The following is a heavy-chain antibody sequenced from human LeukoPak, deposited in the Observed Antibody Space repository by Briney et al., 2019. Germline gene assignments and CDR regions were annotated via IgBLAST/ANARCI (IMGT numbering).Heavy chain of an antibody. J-gene: IGHJ4*02. CDR2: IYYSGST. V-gene: IGHV4-59*12. CDR1: GGSISSYY. CDR3: ARLFSYYYGSGPEGY. Sequence: SETLSLTCTVSGGSISSYYWSWIRQPPGKGLEWIGYIYYSGSTNYNPSLKSRVTISVDTSKNQFSLKLSSVTAADTAVYYCARLFSYYYGSGPEGYWGQGTLVTVSS. D-gene: IGHD3-10*01.